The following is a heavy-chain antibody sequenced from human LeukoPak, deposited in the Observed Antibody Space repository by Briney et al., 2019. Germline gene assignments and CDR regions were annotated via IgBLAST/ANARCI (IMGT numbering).Heavy chain of an antibody. CDR3: ARGGSGSY. CDR2: ISYDGSNK. J-gene: IGHJ4*02. V-gene: IGHV3-30-3*01. D-gene: IGHD1-26*01. CDR1: GFTFSSYA. Sequence: GGSLRLSCAASGFTFSSYAMHWVRQAPGKGLEWVAVISYDGSNKYYANSVKGRFTISRDNSKNTLYLQMNSLRAEDTAVYYCARGGSGSYWGQGTLVTVSS.